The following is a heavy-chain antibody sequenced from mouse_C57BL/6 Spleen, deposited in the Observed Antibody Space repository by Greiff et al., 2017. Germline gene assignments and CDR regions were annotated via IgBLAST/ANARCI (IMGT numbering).Heavy chain of an antibody. J-gene: IGHJ3*01. V-gene: IGHV1-78*01. D-gene: IGHD2-4*01. CDR3: AKAQGVYDYGGFAY. CDR1: GYTFTDHT. CDR2: IYPRDGST. Sequence: VKLQESDAELVKPGASVKISCKVSGYTFTDHTIHWMKQRPEQGLEWIGNIYPRDGSTKYNEKFKGKATLPADKSSSTAYMQLNSLTSEDSAVYFCAKAQGVYDYGGFAYWGLGTLVTVSA.